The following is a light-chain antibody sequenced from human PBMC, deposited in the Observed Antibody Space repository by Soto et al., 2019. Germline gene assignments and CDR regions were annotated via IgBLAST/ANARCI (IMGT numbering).Light chain of an antibody. CDR2: DAS. CDR3: PQRSNWPPTWT. CDR1: QSVSSY. Sequence: EIVLTQSPATLSLSPGERPTLSCRASQSVSSYLAWYQHKPGQAPRLLIYDASNRATGIPARFSGSGSGTDFTLTISSLEPEDFAIYYCPQRSNWPPTWTFGQGTKVEI. J-gene: IGKJ1*01. V-gene: IGKV3-11*01.